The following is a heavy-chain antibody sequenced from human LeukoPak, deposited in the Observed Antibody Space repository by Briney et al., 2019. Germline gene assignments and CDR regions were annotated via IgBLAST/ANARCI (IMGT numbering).Heavy chain of an antibody. Sequence: GASVKVSCKASGYTFTSYGISWVRQAPGQRLEWMGWINAGNGNTKYSQKFQGRVTITRDTSASTAYMELSSLRSEDTAVYYCARDSDDYYYYYYGMDVWGQGTTVTVSS. CDR3: ARDSDDYYYYYYGMDV. D-gene: IGHD4-11*01. CDR1: GYTFTSYG. J-gene: IGHJ6*02. CDR2: INAGNGNT. V-gene: IGHV1-3*01.